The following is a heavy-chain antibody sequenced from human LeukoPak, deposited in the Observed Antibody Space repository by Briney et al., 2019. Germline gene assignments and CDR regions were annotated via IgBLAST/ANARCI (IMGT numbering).Heavy chain of an antibody. Sequence: PSETLSLTCAVYGGSFSGHYWSWIRQPPGKGLEWIGEINHSGSTNYNPSLKSRVTISVDTSKNQFSLKLSSVTAADTAVYYCARGYYYDSSGYTGNWFDPWGQGTLVTVSS. J-gene: IGHJ5*02. CDR2: INHSGST. CDR1: GGSFSGHY. CDR3: ARGYYYDSSGYTGNWFDP. V-gene: IGHV4-34*01. D-gene: IGHD3-22*01.